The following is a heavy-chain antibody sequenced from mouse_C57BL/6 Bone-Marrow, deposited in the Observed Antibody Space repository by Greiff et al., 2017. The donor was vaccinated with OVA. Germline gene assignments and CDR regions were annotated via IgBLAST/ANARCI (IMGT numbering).Heavy chain of an antibody. CDR3: AREGVYYGYYFDY. J-gene: IGHJ2*01. V-gene: IGHV1-54*01. Sequence: QVQLQQSGAELVRPGTSVKESCKASGYAFTNYLIEWVKQRPGQGLEWIGVINPGSGGTNYNEKFKGKATLTADKSSSTAYMQLSSLTSEDSAVYFCAREGVYYGYYFDYWGQGTTLTVSS. D-gene: IGHD1-1*01. CDR1: GYAFTNYL. CDR2: INPGSGGT.